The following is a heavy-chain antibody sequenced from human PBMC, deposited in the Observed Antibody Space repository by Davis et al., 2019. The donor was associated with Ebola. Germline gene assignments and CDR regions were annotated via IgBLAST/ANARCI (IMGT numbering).Heavy chain of an antibody. J-gene: IGHJ4*02. CDR1: GFTFSSYG. D-gene: IGHD4-17*01. Sequence: GESLKISCAASGFTFSSYGMHWVRQAPGKGLEWVAVIWYDGSNKYYADSVKGRFTISRDNAKNSLYLQMNSLRAEDTAVYYCARGLRCDYWGQGILVTVSS. V-gene: IGHV3-33*01. CDR2: IWYDGSNK. CDR3: ARGLRCDY.